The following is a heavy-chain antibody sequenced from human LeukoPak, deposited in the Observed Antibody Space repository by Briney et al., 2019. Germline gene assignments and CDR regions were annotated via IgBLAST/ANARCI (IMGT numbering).Heavy chain of an antibody. CDR2: ISYDGSNK. CDR3: AKDAYYYDSSGYDY. CDR1: GLTFSSYG. J-gene: IGHJ4*02. V-gene: IGHV3-30*18. Sequence: GGSLRLSCAASGLTFSSYGMHWVRQAPGKGLEWVAVISYDGSNKYYADSVKGRFTISRDSSKNTLYLQMNSLRAEDTAVYYCAKDAYYYDSSGYDYWGQGTLVTVSS. D-gene: IGHD3-22*01.